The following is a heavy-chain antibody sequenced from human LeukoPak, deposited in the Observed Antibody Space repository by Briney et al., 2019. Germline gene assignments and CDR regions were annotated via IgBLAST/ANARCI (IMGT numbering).Heavy chain of an antibody. V-gene: IGHV4-34*01. CDR1: GGSFSGYY. CDR2: INHSGST. Sequence: SETLSLTCAVYGGSFSGYYWSWIRQPPGKGLEWIGEINHSGSTNYNPSLKSRATISVDTSKNQFSLKLSSVTAADTAVYYCARSYHSWNYYMDVWGKGTTVTVSS. CDR3: ARSYHSWNYYMDV. J-gene: IGHJ6*03. D-gene: IGHD1-20*01.